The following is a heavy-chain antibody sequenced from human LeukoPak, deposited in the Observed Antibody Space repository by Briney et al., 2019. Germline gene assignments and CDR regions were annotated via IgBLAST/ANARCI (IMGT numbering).Heavy chain of an antibody. CDR1: GFTFSSYA. D-gene: IGHD6-19*01. CDR3: ARDPAGSFDY. CDR2: ISGSGGST. J-gene: IGHJ4*02. V-gene: IGHV3-23*01. Sequence: PGGSLRLSCAASGFTFSSYAMSWVRQAPGKGLEWVSAISGSGGSTYYADSVKGRFTISRDNSKNTLYLRMNSLRAEDTAVYYCARDPAGSFDYWGQGTLVTVSS.